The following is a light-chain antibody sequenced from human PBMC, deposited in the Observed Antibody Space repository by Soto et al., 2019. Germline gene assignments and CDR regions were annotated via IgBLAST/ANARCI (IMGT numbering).Light chain of an antibody. CDR1: QSFSSSY. J-gene: IGKJ1*01. CDR3: QQYDSSPKT. V-gene: IGKV3-20*01. CDR2: GAS. Sequence: EIVLTQSPATLSLSPGERATLSCRASQSFSSSYLAWYQQKPGQAPRLLIYGASSRATGIPDRFSGTGSGTDFTLTISRLEPEDFAVYYCQQYDSSPKTFGQGTKVDIK.